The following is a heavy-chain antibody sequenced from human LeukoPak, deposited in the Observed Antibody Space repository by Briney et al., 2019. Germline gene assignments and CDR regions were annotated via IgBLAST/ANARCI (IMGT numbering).Heavy chain of an antibody. CDR2: INHSGST. CDR1: GGSFSGYY. Sequence: SETLSLTCAVYGGSFSGYYWSWIRQPPGKGLEWIGEINHSGSTNYNPSLKSRVTISVDTSKNQFSLKLSSVTAADTAVYYCARRRAGYDILTGYYSNWFDPWGQGTLVTVSS. D-gene: IGHD3-9*01. J-gene: IGHJ5*02. CDR3: ARRRAGYDILTGYYSNWFDP. V-gene: IGHV4-34*01.